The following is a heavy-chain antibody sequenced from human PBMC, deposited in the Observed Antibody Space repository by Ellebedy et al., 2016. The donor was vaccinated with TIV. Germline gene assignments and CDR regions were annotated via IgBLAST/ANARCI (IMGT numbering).Heavy chain of an antibody. CDR3: VRSEGYAMDV. V-gene: IGHV4-31*03. Sequence: SETLSLXXTVSGGSIRSGGYYWSWIRQHPGKGLEWIGCIYYSGSTYYNPSLKSRVTISVDTSKNQFSLKLSSVTAADSAVYYCVRSEGYAMDVWGQGTTVTVSS. J-gene: IGHJ6*02. CDR2: IYYSGST. CDR1: GGSIRSGGYY.